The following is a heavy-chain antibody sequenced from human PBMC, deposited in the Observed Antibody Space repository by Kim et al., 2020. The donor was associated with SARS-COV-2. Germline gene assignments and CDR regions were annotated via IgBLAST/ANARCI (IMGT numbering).Heavy chain of an antibody. V-gene: IGHV3-53*05. CDR2: RYSGGRQ. Sequence: GGSLRLSCVPSGFSVSSNYMSWVRQAPGKGLEWLGVRYSGGRQNYPASVKGRFTISRDTSKNTLYLQMNSLRTEDSAVYYCTREGGGRGSSDYYYYGMDVWGQGTTVTVSS. CDR1: GFSVSSNY. CDR3: TREGGGRGSSDYYYYGMDV. D-gene: IGHD6-13*01. J-gene: IGHJ6*02.